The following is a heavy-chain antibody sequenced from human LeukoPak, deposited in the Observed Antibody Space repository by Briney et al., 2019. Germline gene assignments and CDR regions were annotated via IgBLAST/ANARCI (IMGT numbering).Heavy chain of an antibody. Sequence: EGSLRLSCAASGFSFSSNSMNWVRQAPGKGLEWVAYIKQDGSEKHHVDSVTGRFAISRDNAKSSLHLQMNNLRVEDTAIYYCARGWGSDWGQGTLVAVSS. V-gene: IGHV3-7*03. CDR1: GFSFSSNS. J-gene: IGHJ4*02. CDR3: ARGWGSD. D-gene: IGHD3-16*01. CDR2: IKQDGSEK.